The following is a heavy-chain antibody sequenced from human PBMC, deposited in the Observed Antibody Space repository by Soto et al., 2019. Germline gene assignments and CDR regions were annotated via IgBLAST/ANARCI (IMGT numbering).Heavy chain of an antibody. D-gene: IGHD1-26*01. CDR2: INPNSGST. CDR1: GYTFTGYY. J-gene: IGHJ4*02. Sequence: ASVKVSCKASGYTFTGYYMHWVRQAPGQGLEWMGWINPNSGSTYYADSVKGRFTISRDNSKNTLYLQMNSLRAEDTAVYYCARRREAPNFDYGGQGPRVPVSS. V-gene: IGHV1-2*02. CDR3: ARRREAPNFDY.